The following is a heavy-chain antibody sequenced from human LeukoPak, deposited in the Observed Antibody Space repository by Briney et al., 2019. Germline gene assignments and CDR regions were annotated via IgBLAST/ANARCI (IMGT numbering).Heavy chain of an antibody. J-gene: IGHJ4*02. D-gene: IGHD3-22*01. CDR1: GFTFSSYS. CDR2: ISSSSSYI. CDR3: ARWSDDYYDSSAHDY. Sequence: PGGSLRLSCAASGFTFSSYSMNWVRQAPGKGLEWVSSISSSSSYIYYADSVKGRFTISRDNAKNSLYLEMNSLRAEDTAVYYCARWSDDYYDSSAHDYWGQGTLVTVSS. V-gene: IGHV3-21*01.